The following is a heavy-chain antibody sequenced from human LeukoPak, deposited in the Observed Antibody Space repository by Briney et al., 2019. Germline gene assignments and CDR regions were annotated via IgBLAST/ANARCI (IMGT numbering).Heavy chain of an antibody. V-gene: IGHV4-39*01. CDR2: IYYSGSN. CDR3: ARQKITGTALDY. CDR1: GGSISSSSYY. J-gene: IGHJ4*02. Sequence: SETLSLTCTVSGGSISSSSYYWGWIRQPPGKGLEWIGSIYYSGSNYYNPSLKSRVTISVDTSKNQFSLKLSSVTAADTAVYYCARQKITGTALDYWGQGHLVTVSS. D-gene: IGHD1-20*01.